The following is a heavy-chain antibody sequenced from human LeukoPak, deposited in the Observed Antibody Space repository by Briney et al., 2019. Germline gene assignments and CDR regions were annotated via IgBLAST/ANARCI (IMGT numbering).Heavy chain of an antibody. D-gene: IGHD3-10*01. CDR3: SRVYGSGRFYNF. CDR1: GYTFTAYY. Sequence: GASATVSYKSSGYTFTAYYIHWVRQAPGQGLEWMGWIDPNSGGPTYAQNFQGRVTITRDTSISTVYMDLIRLKADDTAVYYCSRVYGSGRFYNFWGQGTLVTVSS. V-gene: IGHV1-2*02. CDR2: IDPNSGGP. J-gene: IGHJ4*02.